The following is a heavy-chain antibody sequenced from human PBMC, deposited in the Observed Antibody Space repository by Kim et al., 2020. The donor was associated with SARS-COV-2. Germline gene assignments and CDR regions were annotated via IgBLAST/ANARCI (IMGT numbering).Heavy chain of an antibody. CDR3: TRETRVVFEGMTV. J-gene: IGHJ6*02. CDR1: GYSFREYY. Sequence: ASVKVSCKASGYSFREYYFSWVRQAPGQGLQWLGRISAYTGHLAYAPSLQGRITMTTDPSTNTAYMELRRLTSDDTAVYYCTRETRVVFEGMTVWRQGTT. CDR2: ISAYTGHL. D-gene: IGHD1-1*01. V-gene: IGHV1-18*01.